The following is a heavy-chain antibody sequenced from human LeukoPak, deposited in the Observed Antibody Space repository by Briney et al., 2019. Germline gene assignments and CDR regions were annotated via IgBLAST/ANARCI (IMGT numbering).Heavy chain of an antibody. CDR3: ARGDGAYGDYYYGMDV. J-gene: IGHJ6*02. D-gene: IGHD4-17*01. Sequence: GGSLRLSCAASGFTFSSYAMHWVRQAPGKGLEYVSAISSNGGSTYYANSVKGRFTISRDNSKNTLYLQMGSLGAEDMAVYYCARGDGAYGDYYYGMDVWGQGTTVTVSS. CDR1: GFTFSSYA. CDR2: ISSNGGST. V-gene: IGHV3-64*01.